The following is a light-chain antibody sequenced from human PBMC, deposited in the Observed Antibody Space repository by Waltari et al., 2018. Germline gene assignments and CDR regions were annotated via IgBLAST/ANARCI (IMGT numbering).Light chain of an antibody. CDR3: QQRDNWPLS. CDR1: HDIDTF. V-gene: IGKV3D-11*01. J-gene: IGKJ4*01. CDR2: DAS. Sequence: ETVLTQSPATLSLSPGEMATLSCRASHDIDTFLAWYQQKPGQAPRLLIYDASNRASGVPGRFTGRGSGTDFSLTIASLEPEDFAVYYCQQRDNWPLSFGGGTRVEIK.